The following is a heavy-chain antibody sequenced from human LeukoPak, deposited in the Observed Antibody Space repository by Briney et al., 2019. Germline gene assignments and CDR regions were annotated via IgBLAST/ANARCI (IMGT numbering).Heavy chain of an antibody. CDR1: GFAFSGST. J-gene: IGHJ4*02. V-gene: IGHV3-73*01. Sequence: GGSLRLSCVVSGFAFSGSTIHWVRQASGKGLEWVGRIRSNANSYSTADAAAVRGRFTISRDDSKTTAYVQMNSLKIEDTAVYYCISRRDCTSTSCYVASDFDYWGQGTLVTVSS. D-gene: IGHD2-2*01. CDR2: IRSNANSYST. CDR3: ISRRDCTSTSCYVASDFDY.